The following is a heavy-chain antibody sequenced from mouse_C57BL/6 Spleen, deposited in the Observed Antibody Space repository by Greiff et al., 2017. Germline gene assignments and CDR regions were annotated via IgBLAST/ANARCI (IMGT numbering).Heavy chain of an antibody. CDR1: GFSLTSYG. J-gene: IGHJ3*01. Sequence: QVHVQQSGPGLVQPSPTLSITCTASGFSLTSYGVHWVRQSPGQGLAWLGVIWRGGSTDYNAAFMSRLSITKDNSTSHVYFKMNSLQADDTAIYYCANDPFAYWGQGTLVTVSA. CDR2: IWRGGST. V-gene: IGHV2-5*01. CDR3: ANDPFAY.